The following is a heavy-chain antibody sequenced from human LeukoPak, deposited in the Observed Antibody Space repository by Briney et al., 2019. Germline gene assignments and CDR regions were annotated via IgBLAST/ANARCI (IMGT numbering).Heavy chain of an antibody. D-gene: IGHD4-11*01. J-gene: IGHJ4*02. Sequence: PGGSLRLSCAASGFTFSSYGMHWVRQAPGKGLEWVAVISYDGSNKYYADSVKGRFTISRDNSKNTLYLQMNSLRAEDTAVYYCAKYSNYVGFDHWGQGTLVTVSS. CDR1: GFTFSSYG. CDR2: ISYDGSNK. CDR3: AKYSNYVGFDH. V-gene: IGHV3-30*18.